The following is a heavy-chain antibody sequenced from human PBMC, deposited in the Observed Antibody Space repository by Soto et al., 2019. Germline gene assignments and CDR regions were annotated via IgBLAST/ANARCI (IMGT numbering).Heavy chain of an antibody. CDR2: ISGSGGST. D-gene: IGHD1-1*01. Sequence: EVQLLESGGGLVQPGGSLRLSCAVSGLTFSSYAMSWVRQGPGKGLEWVSTISGSGGSTYYADSVKGRFTISRDNSRETLCLRMNNLRAEDTAVYYCAKRTVGSTLEPYYFYFSGQGTLVSVSS. CDR1: GLTFSSYA. CDR3: AKRTVGSTLEPYYFYF. J-gene: IGHJ4*02. V-gene: IGHV3-23*01.